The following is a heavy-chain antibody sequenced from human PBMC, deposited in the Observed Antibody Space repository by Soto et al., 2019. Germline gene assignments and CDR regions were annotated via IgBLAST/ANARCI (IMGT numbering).Heavy chain of an antibody. CDR2: NNNKRST. J-gene: IGHJ6*02. D-gene: IGHD6-19*01. Sequence: PSETLSLTCAVYGGSFSGYYWTWIRQPPGTRLEKIGENNNKRSTNYNPSLKSRITITVDTSKNQFSLKVSTVTTADKEVNYSKRHKPNSVGWYYYSMEVWGQGTTVTVS. CDR3: KRHKPNSVGWYYYSMEV. V-gene: IGHV4-34*01. CDR1: GGSFSGYY.